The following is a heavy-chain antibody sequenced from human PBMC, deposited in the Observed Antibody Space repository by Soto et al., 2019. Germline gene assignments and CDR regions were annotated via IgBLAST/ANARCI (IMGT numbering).Heavy chain of an antibody. Sequence: EVRLVDSGGGLVQPGGSLRLSCEASGFTFSSRWMTWVRQGPGKGLEWVANIHEDKNGKDYVDSVKGRFTTSRDNAKNSLFLQINSLRDEDTALFYCATHDGRAAAGLVLDFWGQGALVIVSS. CDR1: GFTFSSRW. V-gene: IGHV3-7*02. CDR3: ATHDGRAAAGLVLDF. J-gene: IGHJ4*02. D-gene: IGHD6-25*01. CDR2: IHEDKNGK.